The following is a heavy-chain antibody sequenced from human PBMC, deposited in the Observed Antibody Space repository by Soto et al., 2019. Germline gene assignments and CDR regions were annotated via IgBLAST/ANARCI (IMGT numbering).Heavy chain of an antibody. CDR2: IYYSGST. CDR1: GGSISSGGYY. J-gene: IGHJ2*01. V-gene: IGHV4-31*03. CDR3: ARSGYCSGGSCYSRRSRYFDL. Sequence: QVQLQESGPGLVKPSQTLSLTCTVSGGSISSGGYYWSWIRQHPGKGLEWIGYIYYSGSTYYNPSLKSRVTISVDTSKNQFSLKLSSVTAADTAVYYCARSGYCSGGSCYSRRSRYFDLWGRGTLVTVSS. D-gene: IGHD2-15*01.